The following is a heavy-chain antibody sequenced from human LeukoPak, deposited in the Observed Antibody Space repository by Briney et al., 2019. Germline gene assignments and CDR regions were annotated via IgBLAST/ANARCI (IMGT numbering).Heavy chain of an antibody. CDR2: ISGSGGST. V-gene: IGHV3-23*01. D-gene: IGHD6-19*01. CDR3: AKSRSGAVSGTLHFDY. Sequence: GGSLRLSCAASGFTFSDYYMSWVRQAPGKGLEWVSAISGSGGSTYYADSVKGRFTISRDNSKNTLYLQMNSLRAEGTAVYYCAKSRSGAVSGTLHFDYWGQGTLVTVSS. CDR1: GFTFSDYY. J-gene: IGHJ4*02.